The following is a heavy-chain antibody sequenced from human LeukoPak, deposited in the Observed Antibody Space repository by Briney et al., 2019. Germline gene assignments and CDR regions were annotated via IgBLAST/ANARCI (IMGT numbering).Heavy chain of an antibody. CDR1: GFTFTTSA. D-gene: IGHD3-9*01. Sequence: SVKVSCKASGFTFTTSAVQWVRQARGQRLEWIGWIIVGSGNTNYAQKFQERVTITRDMSTSTAYMELSSLRSEDTAVYYCAADDKILTGYYYFDYWGQGTLVTVSS. CDR2: IIVGSGNT. J-gene: IGHJ4*02. CDR3: AADDKILTGYYYFDY. V-gene: IGHV1-58*01.